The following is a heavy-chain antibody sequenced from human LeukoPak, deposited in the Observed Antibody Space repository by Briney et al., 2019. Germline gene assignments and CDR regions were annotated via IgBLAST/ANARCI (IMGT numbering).Heavy chain of an antibody. V-gene: IGHV3-66*01. Sequence: GGSLRLSCAASGFSVSTTYMSWVRQAPGKGLEWVSVICSSGDTYIANSVKGRFNISRDNSKNPLYLQMNSLSAEDTAVYYCASGQSRRCCFFQHWGQGTLVTVSS. CDR3: ASGQSRRCCFFQH. D-gene: IGHD6-6*01. J-gene: IGHJ1*01. CDR1: GFSVSTTY. CDR2: ICSSGDT.